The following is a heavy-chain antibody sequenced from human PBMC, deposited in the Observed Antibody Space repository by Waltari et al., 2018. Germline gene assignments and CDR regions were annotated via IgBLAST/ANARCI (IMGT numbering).Heavy chain of an antibody. V-gene: IGHV3-33*01. D-gene: IGHD2-15*01. Sequence: QVQLVESGGGVVQPGRSLRLSCAASGFTFSSSGMHWVRQAPGKGLEWVGLIWYARNHKLYADSVKDRFTVSRDNSKNTLFLQMNSLRAEDTAVYYCASSRGTQGYCSGGSCSPFDYWGQGTLVTVSS. CDR2: IWYARNHK. J-gene: IGHJ4*02. CDR3: ASSRGTQGYCSGGSCSPFDY. CDR1: GFTFSSSG.